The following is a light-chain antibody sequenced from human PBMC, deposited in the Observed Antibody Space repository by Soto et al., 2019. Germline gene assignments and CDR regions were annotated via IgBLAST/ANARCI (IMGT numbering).Light chain of an antibody. Sequence: QSALTQPASVSGSPGQSITISCTGTSIYNYVSWYQHHPGKAPKLMIYEVSNRPSGVSHRFSGSRSGNTASLTFSGLQAEDEADYYCTSYTISSTLVVFGGGTKLTVL. CDR3: TSYTISSTLVV. J-gene: IGLJ3*02. V-gene: IGLV2-14*01. CDR1: SIYNY. CDR2: EVS.